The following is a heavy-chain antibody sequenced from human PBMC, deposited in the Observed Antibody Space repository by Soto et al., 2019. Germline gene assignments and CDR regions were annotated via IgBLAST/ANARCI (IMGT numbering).Heavy chain of an antibody. V-gene: IGHV4-59*02. CDR2: VYDSGST. CDR1: GASVINDY. D-gene: IGHD3-10*01. J-gene: IGHJ3*02. Sequence: SETLSLTCTVTGASVINDYWNWIRQPPGKGLEWIGFVYDSGSTSYNSSLKSRLTISVDTSKNQFSLKLSSVTAADTAVYYCARRYGSAFDIWGQGTMVTVSS. CDR3: ARRYGSAFDI.